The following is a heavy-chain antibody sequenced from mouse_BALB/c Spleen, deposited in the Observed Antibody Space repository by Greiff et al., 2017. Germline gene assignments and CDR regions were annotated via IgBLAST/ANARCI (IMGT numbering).Heavy chain of an antibody. D-gene: IGHD2-4*01. CDR2: IWAGGST. CDR1: GFSLTSYG. Sequence: QVQLKESGPGLVAPSQSLSITCTVSGFSLTSYGVHWVRQPPGKGLEWLGVIWAGGSTNYNSALMSRLSISKDNSKSQVFLKMNSLQTDDTAMYYCARDRGSTMITTGAYWGQGTLVTVSA. CDR3: ARDRGSTMITTGAY. V-gene: IGHV2-9*02. J-gene: IGHJ3*01.